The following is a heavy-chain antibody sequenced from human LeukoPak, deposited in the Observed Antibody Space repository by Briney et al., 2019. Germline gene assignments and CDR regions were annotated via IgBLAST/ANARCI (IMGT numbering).Heavy chain of an antibody. D-gene: IGHD3-3*01. CDR1: GGSISRSRYY. CDR2: IYYSGST. CDR3: ARDSARLSYYDFWSGYSGRLDY. J-gene: IGHJ4*02. Sequence: SETLSLTCTVSGGSISRSRYYWGWIRQPPGKGLEWIGSIYYSGSTYYNPSLKSRVTISVDTSMNQFSLKLSSVTAADTAVYYCARDSARLSYYDFWSGYSGRLDYWGQGTLVTVSS. V-gene: IGHV4-39*07.